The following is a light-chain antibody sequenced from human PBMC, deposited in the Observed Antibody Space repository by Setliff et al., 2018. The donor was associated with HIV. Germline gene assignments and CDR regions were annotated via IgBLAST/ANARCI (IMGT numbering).Light chain of an antibody. CDR2: DTS. CDR1: TGAVTSGHY. CDR3: CSYAGAYSFGV. J-gene: IGLJ1*01. Sequence: QAVVTQEPSLTVSPGGTVTLTCGSSTGAVTSGHYPYWFQQKPGQAPKTLIYDTSNKHSWTPARFSCSLLGGKAALTLSGAQPEDEADYYCCSYAGAYSFGVFGTGTKVTVL. V-gene: IGLV7-46*01.